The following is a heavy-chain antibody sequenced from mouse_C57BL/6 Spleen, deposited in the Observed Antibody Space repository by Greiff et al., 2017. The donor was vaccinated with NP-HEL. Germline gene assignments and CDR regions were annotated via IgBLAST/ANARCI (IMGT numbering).Heavy chain of an antibody. CDR2: IWSGGST. D-gene: IGHD2-2*01. CDR1: GFSLTSYG. J-gene: IGHJ3*01. V-gene: IGHV2-2*01. CDR3: ARNEDGYDPFAY. Sequence: QVQLKQSGPGLVQPSQSLSITCTVSGFSLTSYGVHWVRQSPGKGLEWLGVIWSGGSTDYNAAFISRLSISKDNSKSQVFFKMNSLQADDTAIYYCARNEDGYDPFAYWGQGTLVTVSA.